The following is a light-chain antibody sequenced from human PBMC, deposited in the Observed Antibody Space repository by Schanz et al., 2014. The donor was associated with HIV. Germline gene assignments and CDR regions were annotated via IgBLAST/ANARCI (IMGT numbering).Light chain of an antibody. J-gene: IGKJ5*01. V-gene: IGKV3-20*01. Sequence: EIVLTQSPDTLSVSPGEGATLSCRTTQNVNDNVAWYQQRPGQGPRLLIYGVSTRATGVPDRFRGSGSGKDFTLTISRLDPEDLGMYYCQQYEASPLTFGQGTRLEIK. CDR1: QNVNDN. CDR3: QQYEASPLT. CDR2: GVS.